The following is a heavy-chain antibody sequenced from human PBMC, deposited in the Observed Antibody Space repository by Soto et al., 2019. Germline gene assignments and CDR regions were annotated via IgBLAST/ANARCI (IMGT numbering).Heavy chain of an antibody. V-gene: IGHV1-45*02. J-gene: IGHJ4*02. D-gene: IGHD1-26*01. CDR2: ITPFNGDV. CDR1: GNTFTYRY. CDR3: ASGGAGSGPFTWELPDH. Sequence: QMQLVQSGAEVKKTGSSVTVSCKALGNTFTYRYLHWVHQAPGQALEWMGWITPFNGDVHYAQKFQERVTITRDTSINTAYMRMSSLRSEDTAMYYCASGGAGSGPFTWELPDHWGQGTRVTVSS.